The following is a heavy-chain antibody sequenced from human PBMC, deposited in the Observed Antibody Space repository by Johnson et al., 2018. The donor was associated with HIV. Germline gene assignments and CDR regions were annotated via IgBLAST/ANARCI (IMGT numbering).Heavy chain of an antibody. D-gene: IGHD4-17*01. J-gene: IGHJ3*02. Sequence: EVQLVEFGGGLVQPGGSLRLSCAASGFTFRNYAMSWVRQAPGKGLEWVSAISGSGGSTYYADSVKGRFTISRDNSKNTLYLQMNSLRAEDTAVYYCAKGNGDRSAFDIWGQGTMVTVSS. CDR2: ISGSGGST. CDR3: AKGNGDRSAFDI. CDR1: GFTFRNYA. V-gene: IGHV3-23*04.